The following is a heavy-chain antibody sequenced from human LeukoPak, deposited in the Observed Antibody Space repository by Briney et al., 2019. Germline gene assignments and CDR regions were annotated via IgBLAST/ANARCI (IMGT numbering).Heavy chain of an antibody. D-gene: IGHD3-3*01. J-gene: IGHJ4*02. Sequence: PSETLSLTCTGSGGSISSGDYYWSWIRQPPGKGLEWIGYIYYSGSTYYNPSLKSRVTISVDTSKNQFSLKLSSVTAADTAVYYCARREYYDFWSGYGGNLPWGQGTLVTVSS. CDR3: ARREYYDFWSGYGGNLP. CDR1: GGSISSGDYY. V-gene: IGHV4-30-4*08. CDR2: IYYSGST.